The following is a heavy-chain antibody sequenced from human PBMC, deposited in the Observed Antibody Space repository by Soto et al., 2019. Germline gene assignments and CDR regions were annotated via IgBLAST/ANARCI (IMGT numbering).Heavy chain of an antibody. CDR3: ARAGQWLANNWFDP. CDR1: GGTFSSYA. J-gene: IGHJ5*02. Sequence: SVKVSCKASGGTFSSYAISWVRQAPGQGLEWMGGIIPIFGTANYAQKFQGRVTITADKSTSTAYMELSSLRSEDTAVYYCARAGQWLANNWFDPWGQGTLVTVSS. D-gene: IGHD6-19*01. V-gene: IGHV1-69*06. CDR2: IIPIFGTA.